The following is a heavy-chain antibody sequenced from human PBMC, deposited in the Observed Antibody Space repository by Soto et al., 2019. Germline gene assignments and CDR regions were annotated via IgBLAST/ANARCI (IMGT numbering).Heavy chain of an antibody. D-gene: IGHD3-16*01. CDR1: GYTFIRYG. CDR2: VSPYNDYT. CDR3: ARAGFYEGVWGKLNFYGLDV. Sequence: QVRLMQSAGEVKKPGASVKVSCKASGYTFIRYGITWVRQAPGQGLEWMGWVSPYNDYTDYAQSLQGRISLTTDTATKTVYMQLRDLKSDDTAVYYCARAGFYEGVWGKLNFYGLDVWGQGTTVTVSS. V-gene: IGHV1-18*01. J-gene: IGHJ6*02.